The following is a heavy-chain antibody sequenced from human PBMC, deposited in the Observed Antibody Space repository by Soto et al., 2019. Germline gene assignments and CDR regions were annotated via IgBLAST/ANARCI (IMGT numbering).Heavy chain of an antibody. Sequence: EMQLVETGGGLIQPGGSLRLSCAASGFTVSSDHMSWVRQAPGKGLEWISVMYYGGTTYYADSVQGRLTISRDSSTNTLYLQMTDLRADDTAVYYCAREAAGFDLWGQGTMVTVSS. V-gene: IGHV3-53*02. CDR1: GFTVSSDH. D-gene: IGHD6-13*01. J-gene: IGHJ3*01. CDR2: MYYGGTT. CDR3: AREAAGFDL.